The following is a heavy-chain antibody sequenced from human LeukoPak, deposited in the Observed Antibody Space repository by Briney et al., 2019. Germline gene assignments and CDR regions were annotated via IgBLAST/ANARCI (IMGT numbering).Heavy chain of an antibody. D-gene: IGHD6-13*01. CDR2: INTNTGNP. CDR3: ARALSSTWYYFDY. V-gene: IGHV7-4-1*02. J-gene: IGHJ4*02. CDR1: GYTFSSYT. Sequence: ASVKVSCKASGYTFSSYTMNWVRQAPGQGLEWMGWINTNTGNPMYAQGFTGQFVFSLDTSVSTAYLQISSLKAEDTAVYYCARALSSTWYYFDYWGQGTLVTVTS.